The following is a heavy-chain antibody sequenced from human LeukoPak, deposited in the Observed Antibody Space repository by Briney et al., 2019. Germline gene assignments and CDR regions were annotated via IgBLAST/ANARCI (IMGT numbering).Heavy chain of an antibody. Sequence: GGSLRLSCVASGFTFSRYWMSWVRQAPGEGLEWVANIKPDGSDKYYVDSVRGRFTISRDNARNSLYLQMNSLRVEDTAVYYCAKDRPSGVVILTVFDYWGQGTLVTVSS. J-gene: IGHJ4*02. D-gene: IGHD3-3*01. V-gene: IGHV3-7*01. CDR2: IKPDGSDK. CDR1: GFTFSRYW. CDR3: AKDRPSGVVILTVFDY.